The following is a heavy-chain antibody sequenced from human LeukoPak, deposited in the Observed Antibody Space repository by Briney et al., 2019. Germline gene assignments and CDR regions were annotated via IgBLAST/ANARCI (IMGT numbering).Heavy chain of an antibody. CDR2: TYYRSKWFN. CDR1: GDSVSSNIAA. D-gene: IGHD3-16*01. Sequence: SRTLSLTCAISGDSVSSNIAAWNWIRQSPSRGLEWLGRTYYRSKWFNDYAVSVKSRIIINPDTSKNHFSPQLTSVTPEDTAVYYCARDQGGLNYWGQGTLVTVSS. J-gene: IGHJ4*02. V-gene: IGHV6-1*01. CDR3: ARDQGGLNY.